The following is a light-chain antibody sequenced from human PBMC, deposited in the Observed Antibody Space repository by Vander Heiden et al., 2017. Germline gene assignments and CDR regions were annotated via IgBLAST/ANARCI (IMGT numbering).Light chain of an antibody. CDR3: AAWDDSRRV. CDR1: SSNIGSNY. CDR2: SNN. Sequence: QSVLTQPPSASGTPGQRVTISCSGSSSNIGSNYVYWYQQLPGTAPKLLIYSNNQRPSGVPDRFSGSKSGTSASLAISGLRSEDEADYYCAAWDDSRRVFGGGTKLTVL. V-gene: IGLV1-47*02. J-gene: IGLJ3*02.